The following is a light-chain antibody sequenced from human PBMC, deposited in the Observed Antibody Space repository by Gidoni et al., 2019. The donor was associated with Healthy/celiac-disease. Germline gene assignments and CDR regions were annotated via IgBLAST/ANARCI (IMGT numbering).Light chain of an antibody. CDR3: QQYDNLFT. V-gene: IGKV1-33*01. J-gene: IGKJ3*01. CDR1: QDISNY. Sequence: DIQLTQSPSPLSASVGDRVTIPCQASQDISNYLNWYQQKPGKAPKLLIYDASNLETGVPSRFSGSGSGTDFTFTISRLQPEDIATYYCQQYDNLFTFGPGTKVDIK. CDR2: DAS.